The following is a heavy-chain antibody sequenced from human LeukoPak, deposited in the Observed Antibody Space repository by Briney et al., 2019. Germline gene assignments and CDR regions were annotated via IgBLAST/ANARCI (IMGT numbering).Heavy chain of an antibody. D-gene: IGHD3-10*01. Sequence: PGGSLRLSCAASGFTFSTYGMSWVRQAPGKGLEWVSLISGRGDKTYYADSVRGRFTISRDTSKNTLYLQMNSLRAEDTAVYHCAKDYHVSGNYGYFDYWGQGALVTVSS. J-gene: IGHJ4*02. CDR1: GFTFSTYG. V-gene: IGHV3-23*01. CDR3: AKDYHVSGNYGYFDY. CDR2: ISGRGDKT.